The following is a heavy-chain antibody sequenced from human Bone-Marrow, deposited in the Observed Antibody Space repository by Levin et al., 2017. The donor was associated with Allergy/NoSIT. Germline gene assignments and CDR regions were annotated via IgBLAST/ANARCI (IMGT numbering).Heavy chain of an antibody. J-gene: IGHJ3*02. Sequence: PGGSLRLSCTASGFTFSDHYMDWVRQAPGKGLEWIGRTRSNGYTTQYAASVKGRFTISRDNAKNSLYLQLNSLRAEDTALYYCAKSGTYSSSSGAFDIWGQGTMVSVSS. D-gene: IGHD6-6*01. V-gene: IGHV3-72*01. CDR1: GFTFSDHY. CDR3: AKSGTYSSSSGAFDI. CDR2: TRSNGYTT.